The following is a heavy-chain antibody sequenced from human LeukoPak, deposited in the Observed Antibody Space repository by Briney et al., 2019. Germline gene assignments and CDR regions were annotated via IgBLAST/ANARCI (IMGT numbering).Heavy chain of an antibody. D-gene: IGHD3-22*01. CDR1: GYTFTSYG. J-gene: IGHJ4*02. Sequence: ASVKVSCKASGYTFTSYGISWVRQAPGQGLEWMGWLSAYNGNTNYAQKLQGRVTMTTDASTSTAYMELRSLRSDDTAVYYCARPYYYDSTGYYQYYFDYWGQGTLVTVSS. CDR3: ARPYYYDSTGYYQYYFDY. CDR2: LSAYNGNT. V-gene: IGHV1-18*01.